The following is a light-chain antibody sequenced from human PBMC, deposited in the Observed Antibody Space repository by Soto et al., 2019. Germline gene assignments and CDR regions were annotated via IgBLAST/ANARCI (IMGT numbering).Light chain of an antibody. CDR3: RSYTASSTVL. Sequence: QSALTQPASVSGSPGQSITISCTGTSSDIGDYNYVSWYQQHPGKAPKLIIYDVTSRPSGVSNRFSGSKSGNTASLTISGLQPEDEADYFCRSYTASSTVLFGGGTQLTVL. CDR2: DVT. CDR1: SSDIGDYNY. J-gene: IGLJ2*01. V-gene: IGLV2-14*03.